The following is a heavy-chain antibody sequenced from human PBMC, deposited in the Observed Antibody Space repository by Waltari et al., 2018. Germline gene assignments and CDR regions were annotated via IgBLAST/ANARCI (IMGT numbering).Heavy chain of an antibody. CDR1: GFTFSTFD. J-gene: IGHJ3*02. D-gene: IGHD1-26*01. CDR2: STYSGSPI. CDR3: ASLNSGRYDAFDI. V-gene: IGHV3-48*03. Sequence: EMQLVESGGGLVQPGGSLRLSCAASGFTFSTFDMNWVRQAPGKGLGWLAYSTYSGSPIYYADSVKGRFTISRDNAKNSLHLQMNSLRAEDSAIYYCASLNSGRYDAFDIWGQGTQVTVSS.